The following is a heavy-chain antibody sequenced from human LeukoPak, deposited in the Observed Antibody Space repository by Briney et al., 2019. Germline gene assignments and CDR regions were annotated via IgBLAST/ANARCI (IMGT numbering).Heavy chain of an antibody. CDR1: GFTFSSYG. Sequence: GRSLRLSCAASGFTFSSYGMHWVRQAPGKGLEWVVVISYDGSNKYYADSVKGRFTISRDNSKNTLYLQMNSLRAEDTAVYYCAKDTSGPFDYWGQGTLVTVSS. CDR3: AKDTSGPFDY. J-gene: IGHJ4*02. V-gene: IGHV3-30*18. CDR2: ISYDGSNK. D-gene: IGHD3-3*01.